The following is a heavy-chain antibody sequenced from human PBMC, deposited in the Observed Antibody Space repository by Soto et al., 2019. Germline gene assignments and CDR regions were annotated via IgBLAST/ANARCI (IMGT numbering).Heavy chain of an antibody. CDR3: ARWGTTGGLDV. CDR1: GFTFRSYV. CDR2: TSYDGSNN. Sequence: QVQLVESGGGVVQPGTSLRLSCVGSGFTFRSYVIHWVRQAPGKGLEWVALTSYDGSNNFYGDSVKGRFTTSRHYSRNTVELQMDSLRFDDTALYYCARWGTTGGLDVWGQGTLVSVSS. J-gene: IGHJ4*02. V-gene: IGHV3-33*05. D-gene: IGHD3-16*01.